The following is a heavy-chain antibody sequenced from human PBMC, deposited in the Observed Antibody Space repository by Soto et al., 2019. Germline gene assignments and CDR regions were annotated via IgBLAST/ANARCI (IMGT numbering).Heavy chain of an antibody. J-gene: IGHJ5*02. V-gene: IGHV3-48*01. D-gene: IGHD6-13*01. CDR3: ARHPERIAEIGWFDA. CDR1: GFTFSSYS. Sequence: EVQLVESGGGLVQPGGSLRLSCAASGFTFSSYSMNWVRQAPGKGLEWVSYISSSSSTIYYADSVKGRFTISRDNAKNSLYLQMSSLGAEDTAVYYCARHPERIAEIGWFDAWGQGTLVTVSS. CDR2: ISSSSSTI.